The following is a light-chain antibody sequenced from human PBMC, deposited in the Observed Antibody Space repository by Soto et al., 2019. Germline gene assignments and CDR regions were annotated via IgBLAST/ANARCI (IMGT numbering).Light chain of an antibody. CDR2: EVT. J-gene: IGLJ1*01. CDR3: NSHSNLSNRV. V-gene: IGLV2-14*01. Sequence: QSALTQPASVSGSPGQSITISCTGTSSDIGAYNYVSWYQQHPGKAPKLLIYEVTNRPSGVSDRVSGSESGNTASLTISGLQAEDEANYYCNSHSNLSNRVFGTGTKLTVL. CDR1: SSDIGAYNY.